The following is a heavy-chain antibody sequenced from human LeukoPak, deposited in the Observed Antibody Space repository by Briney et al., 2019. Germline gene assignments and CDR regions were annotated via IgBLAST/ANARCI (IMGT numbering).Heavy chain of an antibody. CDR3: AKDHSSSAEYFQH. J-gene: IGHJ1*01. CDR2: ISWNSGSI. D-gene: IGHD6-13*01. Sequence: PGGSLRLSCAASGFTFDDYAMHWVRQAPGKGLEWVSGISWNSGSIGYADSVKGRFTISRDNAKNSLYLQMNSLRAEDTALYYCAKDHSSSAEYFQHWGQGTLVTVSS. V-gene: IGHV3-9*01. CDR1: GFTFDDYA.